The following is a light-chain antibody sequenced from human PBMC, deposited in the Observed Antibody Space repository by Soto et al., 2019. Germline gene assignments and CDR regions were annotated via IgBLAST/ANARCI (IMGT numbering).Light chain of an antibody. Sequence: EIVLTQSPATLSLSPGERATLSCRASQSVSSYLAWYQQKPGQAPRLLIYDASNRATGIPARFSGSGSGTDFTLTISSLEPEDFAVYYCQQYNNWPLTFGGGTKEDNK. V-gene: IGKV3-11*01. J-gene: IGKJ4*01. CDR3: QQYNNWPLT. CDR1: QSVSSY. CDR2: DAS.